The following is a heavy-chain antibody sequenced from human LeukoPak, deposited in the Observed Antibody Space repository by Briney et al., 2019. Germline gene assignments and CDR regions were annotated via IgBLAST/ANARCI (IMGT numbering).Heavy chain of an antibody. Sequence: ASVKVSCKASGGTFSSYAISLVRQAPGQGLEWMGGIIPIFGTANYAQKFQGRVTITADESTSTAYMELSSLRSEDTAVYYCATARSQYYYDSGGYDAFDIWGQGTMVTVSS. V-gene: IGHV1-69*13. J-gene: IGHJ3*02. CDR3: ATARSQYYYDSGGYDAFDI. D-gene: IGHD3-22*01. CDR2: IIPIFGTA. CDR1: GGTFSSYA.